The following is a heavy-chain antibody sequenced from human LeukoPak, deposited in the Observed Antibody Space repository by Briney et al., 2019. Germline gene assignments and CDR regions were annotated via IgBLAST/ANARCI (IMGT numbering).Heavy chain of an antibody. CDR1: GFTVSTNY. D-gene: IGHD6-19*01. Sequence: GGSLRLSCAASGFTVSTNYMSWVRQAPGKGLEWVSNIYSGGNTYSADYVKGRFIISRDSSKNTLSLQMNSLRVEDTAVYYCARDGSSGWYPHWGQGTLVTVSS. CDR3: ARDGSSGWYPH. J-gene: IGHJ4*02. CDR2: IYSGGNT. V-gene: IGHV3-53*01.